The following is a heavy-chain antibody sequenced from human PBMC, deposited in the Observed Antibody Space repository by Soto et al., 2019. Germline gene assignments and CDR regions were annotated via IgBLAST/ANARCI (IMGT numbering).Heavy chain of an antibody. Sequence: PGGSLRLSCAASGFTFSSYSMNWVRQAPGRGLEWVSSISSSSSYIYYADSVKGRFTISRDNAKNSLYLQMNSLRAEDTAVYYCASAYSSGWYPPYYYYYGMDVWGQGTTVTVSS. D-gene: IGHD6-19*01. CDR3: ASAYSSGWYPPYYYYYGMDV. J-gene: IGHJ6*02. CDR1: GFTFSSYS. V-gene: IGHV3-21*01. CDR2: ISSSSSYI.